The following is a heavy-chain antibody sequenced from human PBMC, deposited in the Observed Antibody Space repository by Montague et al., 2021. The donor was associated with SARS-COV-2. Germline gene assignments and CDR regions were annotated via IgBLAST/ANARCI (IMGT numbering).Heavy chain of an antibody. J-gene: IGHJ3*01. CDR3: VRDRTEWS. D-gene: IGHD3-3*01. CDR1: GFTFSGYW. V-gene: IGHV3-74*01. Sequence: SLRLSCAASGFTFSGYWMHWVRQSPGKGLEWVPRISMDGTTTHFADSVKGRFTMSRDNAMNTLHLQMNSLRPEDTAVYYCVRDRTEWSGGQGTMVTVSS. CDR2: ISMDGTTT.